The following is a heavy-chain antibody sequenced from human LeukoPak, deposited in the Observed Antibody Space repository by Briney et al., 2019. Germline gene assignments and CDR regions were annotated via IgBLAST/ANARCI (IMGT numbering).Heavy chain of an antibody. CDR3: ARERQRIGAAGNFDY. D-gene: IGHD6-13*01. V-gene: IGHV1-46*01. Sequence: GASVKVSCKASGYTFTSYYIHWVRQARGQGLEWMGRINPGRGSTTYAQKFQGRVTMTRDMSTSTVYMELSSLRSEDTAVYYCARERQRIGAAGNFDYWGQGTLVTVSS. CDR1: GYTFTSYY. J-gene: IGHJ4*02. CDR2: INPGRGST.